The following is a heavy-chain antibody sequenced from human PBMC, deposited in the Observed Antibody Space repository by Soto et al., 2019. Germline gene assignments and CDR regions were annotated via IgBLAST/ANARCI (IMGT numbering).Heavy chain of an antibody. CDR2: ISGTGATT. J-gene: IGHJ4*02. Sequence: EVQVLESGGGLVQPGGSLRLSCAASGFTFSSYAMTWVRQAPGKGLEWVSTISGTGATTYYADSVKGRFTISRDNSKNTLYLQMNSLRADDTAVYYCAKGRGGDSNGWRILDCWGQGTLVTVSS. V-gene: IGHV3-23*01. CDR3: AKGRGGDSNGWRILDC. CDR1: GFTFSSYA. D-gene: IGHD6-19*01.